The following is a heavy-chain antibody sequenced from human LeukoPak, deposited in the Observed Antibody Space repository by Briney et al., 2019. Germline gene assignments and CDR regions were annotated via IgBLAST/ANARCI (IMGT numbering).Heavy chain of an antibody. J-gene: IGHJ6*02. D-gene: IGHD6-19*01. CDR3: AKDSGVVPAAKRYSSGWYWSYYYYGMDV. CDR2: ISWNSGSI. V-gene: IGHV3-9*01. Sequence: QSGGSLRLSCAASGFTFDDYAMHWVRQAPGKGLEWVSGISWNSGSIGYADSVKGRFTISRDNAKNSLYLQMNSLRAEDTALYYCAKDSGVVPAAKRYSSGWYWSYYYYGMDVWGQGTTVTVSS. CDR1: GFTFDDYA.